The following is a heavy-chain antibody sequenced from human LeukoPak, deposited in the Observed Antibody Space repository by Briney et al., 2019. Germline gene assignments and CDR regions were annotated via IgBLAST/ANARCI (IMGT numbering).Heavy chain of an antibody. J-gene: IGHJ4*02. CDR1: GFTFSSYA. CDR2: ISYDGSNK. V-gene: IGHV3-30-3*01. Sequence: PGGSLRLSCAASGFTFSSYAMHWVRQAPGKGLEWVAVISYDGSNKYYADSVKGRFTISRDNSKSTLYLQMNSLRGDDSAAYFCARVYLERLTAGYFDHWGQGTQVTVSP. CDR3: ARVYLERLTAGYFDH. D-gene: IGHD2-8*01.